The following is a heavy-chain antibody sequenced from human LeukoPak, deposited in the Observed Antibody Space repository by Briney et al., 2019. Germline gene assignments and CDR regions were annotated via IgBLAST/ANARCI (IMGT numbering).Heavy chain of an antibody. CDR2: VFTSGNT. Sequence: PSETLSLTCAVSGGPITRGSYYWTWIRQPAGKALEWIGHVFTSGNTNYNPSLKGRVTISIETSKSQFSLNLNSVTAADTAVYYCARGTGSLFYWGHGILVTVSS. CDR1: GGPITRGSYY. V-gene: IGHV4-61*09. D-gene: IGHD3-10*01. CDR3: ARGTGSLFY. J-gene: IGHJ4*01.